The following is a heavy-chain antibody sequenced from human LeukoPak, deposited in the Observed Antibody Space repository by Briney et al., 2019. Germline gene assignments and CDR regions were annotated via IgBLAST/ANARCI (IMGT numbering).Heavy chain of an antibody. CDR1: GGSVSSGSYY. CDR3: ARDRSYDSSGYYYLDY. Sequence: PSETLSLTCTVSGGSVSSGSYYWSWIRQPPGKGLEWIGYIYYSGSTNYNPSLKSRVTISVGTSKNQFSLKLSSVTAADTAVYYCARDRSYDSSGYYYLDYWGQGTLVTVSS. V-gene: IGHV4-61*01. CDR2: IYYSGST. D-gene: IGHD3-22*01. J-gene: IGHJ4*02.